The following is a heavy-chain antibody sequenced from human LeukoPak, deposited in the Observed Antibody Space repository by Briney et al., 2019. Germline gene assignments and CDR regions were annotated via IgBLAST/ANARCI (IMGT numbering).Heavy chain of an antibody. V-gene: IGHV1-69*13. CDR2: IIPIFSTA. Sequence: GASVKVSCKASGGTFSSYAISWVRQAPGQGLEWMGGIIPIFSTANYAQKFQGRVTITADESTSTAYMELSSLRSEDTAVYYCARAELLTPTQWFDPWGQGTLVTVSS. J-gene: IGHJ5*02. D-gene: IGHD2-21*02. CDR1: GGTFSSYA. CDR3: ARAELLTPTQWFDP.